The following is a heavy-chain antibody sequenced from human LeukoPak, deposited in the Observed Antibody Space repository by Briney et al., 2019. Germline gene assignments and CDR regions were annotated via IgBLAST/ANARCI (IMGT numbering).Heavy chain of an antibody. CDR2: IHQSGTT. CDR1: GDSIDSGGYS. J-gene: IGHJ4*02. V-gene: IGHV4-30-2*01. CDR3: ARRVAGSGTSYFDR. D-gene: IGHD3-10*01. Sequence: SETLSLTCAISGDSIDSGGYSWSGIRQPPGKGLEWIGYIHQSGTTYRNPSLSSRVTMSKDSSKNQFSLSLHSVTAADTAVYYCARRVAGSGTSYFDRWGQGTPVTVSS.